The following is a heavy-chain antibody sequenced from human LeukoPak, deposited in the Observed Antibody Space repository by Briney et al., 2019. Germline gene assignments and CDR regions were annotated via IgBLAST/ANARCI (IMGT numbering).Heavy chain of an antibody. CDR3: ARDEARYSSGYYPNWFDP. J-gene: IGHJ5*02. CDR1: GYTFTAYS. V-gene: IGHV1-2*02. Sequence: ASVKVSCKASGYTFTAYSMHWVRQAPGQGLEWMGWINPNSGGTNYAQKFQGRVTMTRDTSITTAYMELSRLRSDDTAVYYCARDEARYSSGYYPNWFDPWGQGTLVTVSS. CDR2: INPNSGGT. D-gene: IGHD3-22*01.